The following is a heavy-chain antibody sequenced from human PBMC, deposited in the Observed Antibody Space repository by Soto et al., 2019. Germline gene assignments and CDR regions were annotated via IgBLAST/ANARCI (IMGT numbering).Heavy chain of an antibody. Sequence: GGSLRLSCAASGFTFSSYCMHWVRQAPGKGLEWVAVISYDGSNKYYADSVKGRFTISRDISKDTLFLQMNSLRVEDTAIYFCAKDLTGATCAWGQGTLVTVSS. J-gene: IGHJ5*01. CDR1: GFTFSSYC. D-gene: IGHD7-27*01. CDR3: AKDLTGATCA. CDR2: ISYDGSNK. V-gene: IGHV3-30*18.